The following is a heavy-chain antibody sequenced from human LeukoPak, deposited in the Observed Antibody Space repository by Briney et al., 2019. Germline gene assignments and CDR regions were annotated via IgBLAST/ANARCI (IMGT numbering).Heavy chain of an antibody. J-gene: IGHJ4*02. Sequence: GGSLRLFCAASGFTVSSYSMNWVRQAPGKGLEWVSSLDSSGSNIYYADSVKGRFTISRDNAKNSLYLQMNSLRDEDTAVYYCARVRSSSCFSVDYWGQGTLVTVSS. V-gene: IGHV3-21*01. D-gene: IGHD2-2*01. CDR3: ARVRSSSCFSVDY. CDR2: LDSSGSNI. CDR1: GFTVSSYS.